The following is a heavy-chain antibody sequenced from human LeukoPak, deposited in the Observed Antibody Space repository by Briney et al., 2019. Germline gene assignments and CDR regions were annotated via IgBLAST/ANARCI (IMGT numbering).Heavy chain of an antibody. Sequence: PGGSLRLSCAVSGFTFSSYWLSWVRQAPGKGLEWVANIKQDGSEKNYVDSVKGRFTISRDNAKNSLYLQMNSLRAEDTAVYYRAPGGQIWISWAQGTMVPVSS. CDR3: APGGQIWIS. J-gene: IGHJ5*02. CDR1: GFTFSSYW. V-gene: IGHV3-7*01. CDR2: IKQDGSEK. D-gene: IGHD5-18*01.